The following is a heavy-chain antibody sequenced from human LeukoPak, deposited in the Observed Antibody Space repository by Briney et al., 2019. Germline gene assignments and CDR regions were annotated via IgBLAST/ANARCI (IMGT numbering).Heavy chain of an antibody. CDR1: GGSINSYY. J-gene: IGHJ5*02. CDR3: ARRGAADWFDP. V-gene: IGHV4-59*08. CDR2: IFYTGST. D-gene: IGHD2-15*01. Sequence: PSETLSLTCTVSGGSINSYYWSWIRQPPGKGLEWVGYIFYTGSTNYNPSLKSRVTISVDRSKNQFSLKLRSVTAADTAVYYCARRGAADWFDPWGQGTLVTVSS.